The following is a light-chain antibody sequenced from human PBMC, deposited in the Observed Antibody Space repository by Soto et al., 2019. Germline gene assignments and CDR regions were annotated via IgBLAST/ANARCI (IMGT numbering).Light chain of an antibody. Sequence: QSALTQPRSVSGSPGQSVTISCTGTSSDVGGYNYVSWYQQHPGKSPKVAIFDVSKRPSGVPDRSSGSKSGNTASLTISWLQAEDEDDYYCCSYAGTYILVFGGGTKLTVL. CDR3: CSYAGTYILV. CDR2: DVS. V-gene: IGLV2-11*01. J-gene: IGLJ2*01. CDR1: SSDVGGYNY.